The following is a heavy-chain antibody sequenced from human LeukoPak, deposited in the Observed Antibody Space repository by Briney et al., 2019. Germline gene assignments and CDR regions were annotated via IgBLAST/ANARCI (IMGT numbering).Heavy chain of an antibody. CDR2: INPNSGGT. J-gene: IGHJ4*02. CDR1: GYTFTGYY. D-gene: IGHD3-10*01. CDR3: ARLRRYGSGARYYFDY. Sequence: ASVKVSCKASGYTFTGYYMHWVRQAPGQGLEWMGWINPNSGGTNYAQKFQGRVTMTRDTSISTAYMELSRLRSDDTAVYYCARLRRYGSGARYYFDYWGQGTLVTVSS. V-gene: IGHV1-2*02.